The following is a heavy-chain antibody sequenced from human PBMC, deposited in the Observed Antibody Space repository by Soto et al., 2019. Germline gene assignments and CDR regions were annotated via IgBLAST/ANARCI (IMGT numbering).Heavy chain of an antibody. D-gene: IGHD4-17*01. V-gene: IGHV3-23*01. CDR1: GFTFSSYA. CDR3: EKVGWDTMTTVTRGYFQH. CDR2: ISGRGGGT. Sequence: EVQLLESGGGLVQPGGSLRLSCAASGFTFSSYAMNWVRQAPGKGLEWVSTISGRGGGTYYADSVQGRFTISSDQSKNPLYLQMNSLRAEDTAVYYCEKVGWDTMTTVTRGYFQHWGQGTLVTVSS. J-gene: IGHJ1*01.